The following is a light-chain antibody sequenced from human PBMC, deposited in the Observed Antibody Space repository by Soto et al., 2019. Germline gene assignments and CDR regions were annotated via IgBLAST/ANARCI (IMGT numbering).Light chain of an antibody. CDR1: QSLTNNY. CDR3: QHYEAVVT. V-gene: IGKV3-20*01. Sequence: EIVLTQSPGTLSLSPGERATLSCRASQSLTNNYVVWYQQKPERALRLLIDGASTRATVIPDRCSGSGCGADFNLTSSRLAPEDVTMYYCQHYEAVVTFGQGTKVEI. J-gene: IGKJ1*01. CDR2: GAS.